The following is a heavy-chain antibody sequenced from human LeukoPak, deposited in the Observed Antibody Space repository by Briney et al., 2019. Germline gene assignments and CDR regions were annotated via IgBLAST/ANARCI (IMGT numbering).Heavy chain of an antibody. Sequence: GGSLRLSCAASGVTFSNFGMRWVRQAPGKGLEWVSLIYLDGSNKDNGGSVNGRFTISRDNSKNILYLKIDSLRAEDTGVYYCVKDKDTAMVYNPLDMWGQGKLVTVSP. V-gene: IGHV3-33*06. J-gene: IGHJ3*02. CDR1: GVTFSNFG. CDR3: VKDKDTAMVYNPLDM. D-gene: IGHD5-18*01. CDR2: IYLDGSNK.